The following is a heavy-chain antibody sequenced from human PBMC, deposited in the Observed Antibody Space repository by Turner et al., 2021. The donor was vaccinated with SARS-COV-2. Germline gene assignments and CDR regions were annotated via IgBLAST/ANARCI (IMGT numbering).Heavy chain of an antibody. Sequence: EVHLLESGGGLVPPGGSLRLSCAASGFTFSSYAMSWVRQAPGKGLEWVSAISGSGGSTYYADSVKGRFTISRDNSKNTLYLQMNSLRAEDTAVYYCAKADRVMIVVVITLFDYWGQGTLVTVSS. CDR3: AKADRVMIVVVITLFDY. J-gene: IGHJ4*02. D-gene: IGHD3-22*01. CDR2: ISGSGGST. CDR1: GFTFSSYA. V-gene: IGHV3-23*01.